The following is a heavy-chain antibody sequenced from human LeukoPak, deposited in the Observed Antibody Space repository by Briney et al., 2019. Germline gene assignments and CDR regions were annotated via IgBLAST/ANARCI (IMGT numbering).Heavy chain of an antibody. Sequence: GGSLRLSCAASGFTFSSYAMSWVRQAPGKGLEWVSAISGSGGSTYYADSVKGRFTISRDDSKNTLYLQMNSLRAEDTAVYYCASGAAAASYYYYMDVWGKGTTVTVSS. V-gene: IGHV3-23*01. D-gene: IGHD6-13*01. CDR3: ASGAAAASYYYYMDV. CDR2: ISGSGGST. J-gene: IGHJ6*03. CDR1: GFTFSSYA.